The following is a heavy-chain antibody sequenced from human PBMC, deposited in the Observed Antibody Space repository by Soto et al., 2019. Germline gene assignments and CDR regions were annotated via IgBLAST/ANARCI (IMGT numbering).Heavy chain of an antibody. D-gene: IGHD3-10*01. CDR2: IVVGSGNT. V-gene: IGHV1-58*01. CDR3: AVVWSYYYYGMDV. CDR1: GFTFTSSA. J-gene: IGHJ6*02. Sequence: SVKVSCKASGFTFTSSAVQWVRQARGQRLEWIGWIVVGSGNTNYAQKFQEGVTITRDMSTSTAYMELSSLRSEDTAVYYCAVVWSYYYYGMDVWGQGTTVTVSS.